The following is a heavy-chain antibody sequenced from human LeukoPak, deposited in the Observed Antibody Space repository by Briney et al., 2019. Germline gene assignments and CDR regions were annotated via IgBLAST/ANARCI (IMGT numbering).Heavy chain of an antibody. V-gene: IGHV1-69*10. D-gene: IGHD3-10*01. Sequence: GASVKVSCKASGGTFSSYAISWVRQAPGQGLEWMGGIIPIFGIANYAQKFQGRVTITADKSTSTAYMELSSLRSEDTAVYYCARAGFGELSNGAFDIWGQGTMVTVSS. J-gene: IGHJ3*02. CDR1: GGTFSSYA. CDR3: ARAGFGELSNGAFDI. CDR2: IIPIFGIA.